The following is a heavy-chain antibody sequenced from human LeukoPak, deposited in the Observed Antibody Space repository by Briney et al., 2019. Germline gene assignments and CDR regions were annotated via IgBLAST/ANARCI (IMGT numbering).Heavy chain of an antibody. CDR2: ISGSGGNT. D-gene: IGHD4-23*01. V-gene: IGHV3-23*01. Sequence: GGSLRLSCAASGFTFSSYAMIWVRQAPGKGLEWVSYISGSGGNTYYADSVKGRFTISRDSSKNTLYLQMNSLRAEDTAVYYCAKAEGFFGGYYDHWGQGTLVTVSS. CDR1: GFTFSSYA. J-gene: IGHJ4*02. CDR3: AKAEGFFGGYYDH.